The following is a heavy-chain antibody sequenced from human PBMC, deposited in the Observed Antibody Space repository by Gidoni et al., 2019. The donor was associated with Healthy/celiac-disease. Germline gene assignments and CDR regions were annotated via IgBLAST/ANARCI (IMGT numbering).Heavy chain of an antibody. J-gene: IGHJ4*02. Sequence: QLQLQESGPGLVKPSETLSLTCTVSGGSISSSSYYWGWIRTPPGKGLEWIGSIYYSGSTYYNPSLKSRVTISVDTSKNQFSLKLSSVTAADTAVYYCARQRGYSGYDYFDYWGQGTLVTVSS. CDR3: ARQRGYSGYDYFDY. CDR1: GGSISSSSYY. CDR2: IYYSGST. V-gene: IGHV4-39*01. D-gene: IGHD5-12*01.